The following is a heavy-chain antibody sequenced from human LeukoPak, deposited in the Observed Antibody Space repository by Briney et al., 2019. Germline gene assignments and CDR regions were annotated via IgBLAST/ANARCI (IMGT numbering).Heavy chain of an antibody. Sequence: GSSLKFSCKGSGYSFSNYWIGWVRQMPGKGLEWVGIIYPTDSDTRYSPSFQGQVTISADKSISPAYLKWSSLTASDTAMYYCARQGLFALTYYTGLDVWVQGTTVTDS. J-gene: IGHJ6*02. D-gene: IGHD1-26*01. V-gene: IGHV5-51*01. CDR2: IYPTDSDT. CDR1: GYSFSNYW. CDR3: ARQGLFALTYYTGLDV.